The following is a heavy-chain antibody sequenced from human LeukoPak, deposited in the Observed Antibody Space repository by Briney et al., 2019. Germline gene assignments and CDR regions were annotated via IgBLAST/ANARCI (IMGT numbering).Heavy chain of an antibody. CDR1: GGSISSYY. CDR2: IYTSGST. CDR3: ARHSWPGYSSGWIHPYYFDY. J-gene: IGHJ4*02. Sequence: SETLSLTCTVSGGSISSYYWSWIRQPAGKGLEWIERIYTSGSTYYNPSLKSRVTISVDTSKNQFSLKLSSVTAADTAVYYCARHSWPGYSSGWIHPYYFDYWGQGTLVTVSS. D-gene: IGHD6-19*01. V-gene: IGHV4-4*07.